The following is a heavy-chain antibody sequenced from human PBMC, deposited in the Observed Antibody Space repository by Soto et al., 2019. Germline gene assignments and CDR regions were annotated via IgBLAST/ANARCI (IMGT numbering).Heavy chain of an antibody. CDR1: AFSSHHHA. CDR3: TEDILPGGADV. CDR2: IHWNNGAT. J-gene: IGHJ6*02. V-gene: IGHV3-9*02. D-gene: IGHD3-16*01. Sequence: GGSLRLSCVASAFSSHHHAIHWVRQGPGKGLEWVSGIHWNNGATGYADSVKGRFTIFKDNVKNSVYLQMNSLRTDDMAFYYCTEDILPGGADVWGQGTTVTAP.